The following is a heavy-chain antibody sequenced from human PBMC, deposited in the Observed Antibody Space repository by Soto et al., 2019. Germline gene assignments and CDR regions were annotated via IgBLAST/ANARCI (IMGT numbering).Heavy chain of an antibody. CDR3: AKHGWLQEWFYAFDI. D-gene: IGHD3-3*01. J-gene: IGHJ3*02. CDR1: GFTFSSYG. CDR2: ISYDGSNK. V-gene: IGHV3-30*18. Sequence: QVQLVESGGGVVQPGRSLRLSCAASGFTFSSYGMHWVRQAPGKGLEWVAVISYDGSNKYYADSVKGRFTISRDNSMNTLYLQMNSLRAEDTAVYYCAKHGWLQEWFYAFDIWGQGTMVTVSS.